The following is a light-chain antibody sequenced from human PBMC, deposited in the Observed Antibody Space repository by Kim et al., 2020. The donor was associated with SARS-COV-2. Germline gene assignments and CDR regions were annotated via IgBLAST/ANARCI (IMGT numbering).Light chain of an antibody. CDR2: DTS. CDR3: QQRGNWPWT. CDR1: QSVSSY. Sequence: SLSPGERATLSCRASQSVSSYLAWYQQKPGQAPRLLIYDTSNRATGIPARFSGSGSGTDFTLTITSLEPEDFALYYCQQRGNWPWTFGQGTKLEI. J-gene: IGKJ1*01. V-gene: IGKV3-11*01.